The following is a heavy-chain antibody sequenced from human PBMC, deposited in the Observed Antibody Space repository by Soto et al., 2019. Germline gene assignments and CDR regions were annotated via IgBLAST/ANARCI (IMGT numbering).Heavy chain of an antibody. J-gene: IGHJ4*02. D-gene: IGHD3-22*01. CDR2: INHSGST. CDR1: GGSFSGYY. Sequence: SETLSLTCAVYGGSFSGYYWSWIRQPPGKGLEWIGEINHSGSTNYNPSLKSRVTISVDTSKNQFSLKLSSVTAADTAVYYCASSPYYDSSGYYAFDYRGQGTLVTVSS. CDR3: ASSPYYDSSGYYAFDY. V-gene: IGHV4-34*01.